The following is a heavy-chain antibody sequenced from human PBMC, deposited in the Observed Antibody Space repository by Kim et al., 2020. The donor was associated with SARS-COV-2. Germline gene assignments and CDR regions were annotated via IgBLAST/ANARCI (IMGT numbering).Heavy chain of an antibody. CDR2: MNPNSGNT. V-gene: IGHV1-8*01. D-gene: IGHD3-3*01. Sequence: ASVKVSCKASGYTFTSYDINWVRQATGQGIEWMGWMNPNSGNTGYAQKFQGRVTMNRNTSISTAYMELGSLRSEDTAVYYGARGFFSVGGVIITYYYDYY. CDR1: GYTFTSYD. J-gene: IGHJ6*03. CDR3: ARGFFSVGGVIITYYYDYY.